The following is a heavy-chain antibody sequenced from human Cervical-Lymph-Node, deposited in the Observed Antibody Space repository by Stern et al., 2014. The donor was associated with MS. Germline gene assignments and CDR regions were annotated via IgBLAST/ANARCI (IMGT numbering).Heavy chain of an antibody. CDR3: ARDKMHAFDY. D-gene: IGHD2-8*01. V-gene: IGHV1-18*01. J-gene: IGHJ4*02. CDR1: GYTFTTYG. Sequence: VHLVESGTEVKKPGASVLVSCKASGYTFTTYGITWVRQAPGQGLEWMGWISAASGNTKYAQKFQDRVTMTRDTTTGTAYMEVRSLRSEDTAVYYCARDKMHAFDYWGQGTQVTVPS. CDR2: ISAASGNT.